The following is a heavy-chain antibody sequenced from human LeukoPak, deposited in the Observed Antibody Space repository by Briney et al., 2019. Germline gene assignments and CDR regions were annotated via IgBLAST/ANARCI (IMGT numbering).Heavy chain of an antibody. Sequence: SETLSLTCAVYGGSFSGYYWSWIRQPPGEGLEWIGEINHSGSTNYNPSLKSRVTISVDTSKNQFSLKLSSVAAADTAVYYCARDRARSRAAHFDYWGQGTLVTVSS. CDR2: INHSGST. CDR1: GGSFSGYY. V-gene: IGHV4-34*01. D-gene: IGHD6-13*01. J-gene: IGHJ4*02. CDR3: ARDRARSRAAHFDY.